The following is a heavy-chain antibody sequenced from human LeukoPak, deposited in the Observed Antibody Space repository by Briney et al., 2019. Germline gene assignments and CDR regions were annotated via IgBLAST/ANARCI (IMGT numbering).Heavy chain of an antibody. J-gene: IGHJ4*02. D-gene: IGHD6-6*01. V-gene: IGHV3-21*01. CDR3: ARDKFIAARPYFYY. Sequence: GVSLRLSCAASGFTFSSYSMNWVRQAPGKGLEWVSSISSSSSYIYYADSVKGRFTISRDNAKNSLYLQMNSLRAEDTAVYYCARDKFIAARPYFYYWGQGTLVTVSS. CDR1: GFTFSSYS. CDR2: ISSSSSYI.